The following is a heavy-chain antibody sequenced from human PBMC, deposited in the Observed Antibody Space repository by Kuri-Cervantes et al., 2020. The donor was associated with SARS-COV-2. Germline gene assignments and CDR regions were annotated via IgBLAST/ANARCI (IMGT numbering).Heavy chain of an antibody. Sequence: SCAVSGGSISSSNWWSWVRQPPGKGLEWIGEIYHSGSTNYNPSLKSRVTISVDKSKNQFSLKLSSVTAADTAVYYCARVRGHYYDSSGYPDYWGQGTLVTVSS. CDR3: ARVRGHYYDSSGYPDY. V-gene: IGHV4-4*02. D-gene: IGHD3-22*01. CDR2: IYHSGST. CDR1: GGSISSSNW. J-gene: IGHJ4*02.